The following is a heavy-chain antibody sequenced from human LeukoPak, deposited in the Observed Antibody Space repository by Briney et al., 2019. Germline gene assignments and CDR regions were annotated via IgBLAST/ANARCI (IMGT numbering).Heavy chain of an antibody. CDR3: ARVGPYRSGGSCYYSWFDP. J-gene: IGHJ5*02. Sequence: SETLSLTCTVSGGSISSGDYYWSWIRQPPGTGLEWIGYIYYSGSTYYNPSLKSRVTISVDTSKNQFSLKLSSVTAADTAVYYCARVGPYRSGGSCYYSWFDPWGQGTLVTVSS. V-gene: IGHV4-30-4*01. CDR2: IYYSGST. CDR1: GGSISSGDYY. D-gene: IGHD2-15*01.